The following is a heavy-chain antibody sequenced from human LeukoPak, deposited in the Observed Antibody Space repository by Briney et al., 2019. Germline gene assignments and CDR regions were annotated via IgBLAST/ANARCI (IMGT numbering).Heavy chain of an antibody. CDR2: IIPIFGTP. D-gene: IGHD5-12*01. V-gene: IGHV1-69*05. CDR3: ARFYSGYDGNFDY. J-gene: IGHJ4*02. Sequence: GSSVKVSCKASLGAFSSYAISWVRQAPGQGLEWMGGIIPIFGTPNYAQHFQGRVTISTDESTSTAYMELSSLRAEDTAVYCCARFYSGYDGNFDYWGQGTLVTVSS. CDR1: LGAFSSYA.